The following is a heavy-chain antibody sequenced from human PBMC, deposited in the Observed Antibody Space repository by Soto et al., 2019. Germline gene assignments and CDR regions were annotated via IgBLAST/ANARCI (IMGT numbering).Heavy chain of an antibody. CDR3: AREVAADGTFREDVFDI. CDR1: GYTITSNY. Sequence: ASVKVSCTASGYTITSNYMHWVRQAPGQGLEWMGIINPSGGSTSYAQKFQGRVTMTRDTSTITAYLELSSLKHDDTAVYYCAREVAADGTFREDVFDIWGQGTLVTVSS. CDR2: INPSGGST. J-gene: IGHJ3*02. V-gene: IGHV1-46*01. D-gene: IGHD6-13*01.